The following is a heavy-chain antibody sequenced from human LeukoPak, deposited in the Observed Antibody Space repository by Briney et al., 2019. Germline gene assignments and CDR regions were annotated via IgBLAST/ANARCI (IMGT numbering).Heavy chain of an antibody. CDR2: VIPIFGTA. V-gene: IGHV1-69*13. D-gene: IGHD2-2*01. CDR3: ASQEDIVVVPAAIDYYYYYMDV. J-gene: IGHJ6*03. Sequence: ASVKVSCKAFGGTFSSYAISWVRQAPGQGLEWMGGVIPIFGTANYAQKFQGRVTITADESTSTAYMELSSLRSEDTAVYYCASQEDIVVVPAAIDYYYYYMDVWGKGTTVTVSS. CDR1: GGTFSSYA.